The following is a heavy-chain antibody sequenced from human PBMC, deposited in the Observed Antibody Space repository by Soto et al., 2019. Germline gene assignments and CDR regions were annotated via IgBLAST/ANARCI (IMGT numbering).Heavy chain of an antibody. J-gene: IGHJ4*02. D-gene: IGHD1-26*01. Sequence: PSETLSLTCTVSCGSISSCDYYWSWIRQPPGKGLEWIGYIYYSGSTYYNPSLKSRVTISVDTSKNQFSLKLSSVTAADTAVYYCARDFQELEPYFDCWGQGTLVTVSS. CDR3: ARDFQELEPYFDC. V-gene: IGHV4-30-4*01. CDR1: CGSISSCDYY. CDR2: IYYSGST.